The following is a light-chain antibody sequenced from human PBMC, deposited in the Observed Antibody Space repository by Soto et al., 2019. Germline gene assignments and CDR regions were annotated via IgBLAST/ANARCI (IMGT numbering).Light chain of an antibody. CDR2: TNG. V-gene: IGLV1-40*01. Sequence: QSVLTQPPSVSGAPGQRVTISCTGTSSNIGAGYDVNWYRHLPGAAPKLLIYTNGNRPSGVPDRFSGSKSGTSASLAITGLQAGDEADYYCQSYDSGLSGSVFGGGTKLTVL. J-gene: IGLJ3*02. CDR3: QSYDSGLSGSV. CDR1: SSNIGAGYD.